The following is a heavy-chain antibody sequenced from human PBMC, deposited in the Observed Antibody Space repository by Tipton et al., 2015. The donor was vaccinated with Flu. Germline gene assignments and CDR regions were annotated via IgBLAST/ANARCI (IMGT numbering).Heavy chain of an antibody. CDR2: ISQDGGAK. J-gene: IGHJ6*02. V-gene: IGHV3-7*01. CDR3: ARGGDGMDV. Sequence: LSLTCSVSGDSIGSNYYWGWVRQAPGKGLEWVAIISQDGGAKYYVDSVKGRFTISRDNARDSLYLQINSLRDEDTALYYCARGGDGMDVWGQGTTVTVSS. CDR1: GDSIGSNYY.